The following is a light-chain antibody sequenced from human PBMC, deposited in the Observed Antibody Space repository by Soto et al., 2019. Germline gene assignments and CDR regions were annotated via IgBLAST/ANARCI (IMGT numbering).Light chain of an antibody. V-gene: IGKV3-15*01. CDR3: QQYNSWRS. Sequence: EIVLTQSPATLSVSPGEGATLSCRASQSVSSNLAWYQQKRGQAPRLLIYGASTRATGIPARFSGSGSGKDFTLTISSLQSEDFAVYYCQQYNSWRSFGQGTKVESK. CDR1: QSVSSN. J-gene: IGKJ1*01. CDR2: GAS.